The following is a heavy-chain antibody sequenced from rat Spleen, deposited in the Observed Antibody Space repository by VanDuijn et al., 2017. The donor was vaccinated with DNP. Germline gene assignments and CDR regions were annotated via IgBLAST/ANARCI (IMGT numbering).Heavy chain of an antibody. Sequence: QVQLRESGPGLVQPSQILSLTCTVSGSSLSNFGINWVRQPPGKGLEWMGVIWNYGDSSYNSSLKSRLAITRDTSKSQVFLKMNSLQTEDTATYYCARDPPWAALGHDWFGYWGQGTLVTVSS. V-gene: IGHV2-32*01. D-gene: IGHD1-2*01. CDR1: GSSLSNFG. CDR3: ARDPPWAALGHDWFGY. J-gene: IGHJ3*01. CDR2: IWNYGDS.